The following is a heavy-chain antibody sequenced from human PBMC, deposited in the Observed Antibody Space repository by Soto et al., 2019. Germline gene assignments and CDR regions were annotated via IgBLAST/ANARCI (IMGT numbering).Heavy chain of an antibody. D-gene: IGHD3-10*01. CDR1: GDTFTFYS. CDR2: INPILSMS. V-gene: IGHV1-69*02. J-gene: IGHJ4*02. Sequence: QVQLVQSGAEVKRPGSSVKVSCKASGDTFTFYSINWVRQAPGLGLEWMGRINPILSMSNYAQRFQGRVTMTADKSTSRAYMELSSRRSENTATYYCASSYGSGYRAFDYWGQGALVTVSS. CDR3: ASSYGSGYRAFDY.